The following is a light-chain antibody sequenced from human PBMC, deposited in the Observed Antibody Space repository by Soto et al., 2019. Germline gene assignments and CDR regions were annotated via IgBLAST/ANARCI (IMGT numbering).Light chain of an antibody. CDR2: EES. CDR1: QSIGKH. J-gene: IGKJ4*01. CDR3: QQVKSYPRT. V-gene: IGKV1-9*01. Sequence: DIQMTQYRSSLSASVGDRVTITCRASQSIGKHLNWYQQKPGNPPKLLIYEESTLHSGVPSRFSGRKVGTQFILTIDSLQPEDFATYYCQQVKSYPRTFGGGTKVDIK.